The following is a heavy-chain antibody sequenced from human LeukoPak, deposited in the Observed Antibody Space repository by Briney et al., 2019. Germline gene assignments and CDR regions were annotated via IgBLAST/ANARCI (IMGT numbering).Heavy chain of an antibody. CDR1: GFIFRNNW. Sequence: GGSLRPSCAAAGFIFRNNWMTWVRQAPGKGLEWVANIKHDSSEKYSVDSVKGRFTISRDNAKMILYLQMNSLRSEDTAVYYCARETPRSVTHIGGLFDYWGQGILVTVSS. CDR2: IKHDSSEK. CDR3: ARETPRSVTHIGGLFDY. D-gene: IGHD4-17*01. V-gene: IGHV3-7*05. J-gene: IGHJ4*02.